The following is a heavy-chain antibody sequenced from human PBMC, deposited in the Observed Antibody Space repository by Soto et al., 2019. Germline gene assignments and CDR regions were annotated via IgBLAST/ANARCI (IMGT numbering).Heavy chain of an antibody. CDR1: GYTFTSYG. CDR3: ARDRAFGGMDV. D-gene: IGHD3-3*02. J-gene: IGHJ6*02. CDR2: ISAYNGNT. V-gene: IGHV1-18*04. Sequence: ASVKVSCKASGYTFTSYGISWVRQAPGQGLEWMGWISAYNGNTNYSQKFQGRVTITRDTSASTAYMELSSLRSEDTAVYYCARDRAFGGMDVWGQGTTVTVSS.